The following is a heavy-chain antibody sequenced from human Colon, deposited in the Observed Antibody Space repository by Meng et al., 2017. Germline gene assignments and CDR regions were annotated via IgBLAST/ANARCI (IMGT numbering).Heavy chain of an antibody. Sequence: VEAHEAGPGLLKHSPTRLLTCALSGDGVSRNEAAWNWIRQSPSRGLEWLGRTYYSSKWNNDYAGSVKCRITINADTSTNQVPLQLNSVTPEDTAVYYCARGFLVRGFDSWGQGTLVTVSS. V-gene: IGHV6-1*01. CDR2: TYYSSKWNN. CDR1: GDGVSRNEAA. D-gene: IGHD3-3*01. CDR3: ARGFLVRGFDS. J-gene: IGHJ4*02.